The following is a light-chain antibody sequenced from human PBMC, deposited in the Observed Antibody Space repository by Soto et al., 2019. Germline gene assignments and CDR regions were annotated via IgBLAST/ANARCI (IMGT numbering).Light chain of an antibody. CDR1: QRVTSNY. V-gene: IGKV3-20*01. Sequence: EIVLTQSPGTLSLSPGERATLSCRASQRVTSNYLAWYQQKPGQAPRLLICGASSRATGIPDRFSGSGSGTDFTLTITRLEPEDFAVYYCPQYGTSPYTFGQGTKVEIK. CDR3: PQYGTSPYT. J-gene: IGKJ2*01. CDR2: GAS.